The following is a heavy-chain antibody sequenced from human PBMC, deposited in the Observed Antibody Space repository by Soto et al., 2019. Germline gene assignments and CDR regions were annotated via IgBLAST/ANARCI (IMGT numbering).Heavy chain of an antibody. Sequence: GGSLRLSCAASGFTFRSYAMSWVRQAPGKGLEWVASITGSGGTTFYAGSVKGRFTISRDNSKSTLYLQMNSLRAEDTAVYYCAKSELITYFDYWGQGTLVTVS. V-gene: IGHV3-23*01. CDR2: ITGSGGTT. D-gene: IGHD1-7*01. CDR1: GFTFRSYA. J-gene: IGHJ4*02. CDR3: AKSELITYFDY.